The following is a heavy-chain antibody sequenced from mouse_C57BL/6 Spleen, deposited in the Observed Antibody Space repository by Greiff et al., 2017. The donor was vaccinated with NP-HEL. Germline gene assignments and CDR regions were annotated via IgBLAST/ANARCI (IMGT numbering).Heavy chain of an antibody. J-gene: IGHJ1*03. V-gene: IGHV5-4*01. Sequence: EVKLQESGGGLVKPGGSLKLSCAASGFTFSSYAMSWVRQTPEKRLEWVATISDGGSYTYYPDNVKGRFTISRDNAKNNLYLQMSHLKSEDTAMYYCARERGRYFDVWGKGTTVTVSS. CDR2: ISDGGSYT. CDR1: GFTFSSYA. CDR3: ARERGRYFDV.